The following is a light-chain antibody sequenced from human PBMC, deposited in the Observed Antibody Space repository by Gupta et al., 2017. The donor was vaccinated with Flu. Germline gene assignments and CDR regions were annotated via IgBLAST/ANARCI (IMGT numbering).Light chain of an antibody. CDR2: EVT. V-gene: IGLV2-14*01. CDR1: SSDIGAYDY. J-gene: IGLJ2*01. Sequence: SITISCTGSSSDIGAYDYVSWYQQHPGKAPKLMIYEVTNRPSGVSNRFSGSKSGSTASLTISGLQVEDEGDYYCTSYTNRGIVAFGGGTELTVL. CDR3: TSYTNRGIVA.